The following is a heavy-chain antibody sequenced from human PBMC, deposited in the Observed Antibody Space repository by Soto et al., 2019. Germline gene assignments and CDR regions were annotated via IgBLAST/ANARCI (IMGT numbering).Heavy chain of an antibody. CDR3: ARDLQVAVCGAFDI. Sequence: EVQLVESGGGLVKPGGSLRLSCAASGFTFSSYSMNWVRQAPGKGLEWVSSISSSSSYIYYADSVKGRFTISRDNAKNSLYLQMNSLRAEDTAVYYCARDLQVAVCGAFDIWGQGTMVTVSS. V-gene: IGHV3-21*01. D-gene: IGHD2-15*01. J-gene: IGHJ3*02. CDR2: ISSSSSYI. CDR1: GFTFSSYS.